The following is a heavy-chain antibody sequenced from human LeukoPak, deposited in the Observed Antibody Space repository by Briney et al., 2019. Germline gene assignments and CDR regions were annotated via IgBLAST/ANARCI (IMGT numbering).Heavy chain of an antibody. J-gene: IGHJ6*03. CDR3: AKDDQYYYDSSGYYSTYYMDV. CDR1: GFTFSSYA. D-gene: IGHD3-22*01. V-gene: IGHV3-30-3*01. CDR2: ISYDGSNK. Sequence: GGSLRLSCAASGFTFSSYAMHWVRQAPGKGLEWVAVISYDGSNKYYADSVKGRFTISRDNSKNTLYLQMNSLRAEDTAVYYCAKDDQYYYDSSGYYSTYYMDVWGKGTTVTVSS.